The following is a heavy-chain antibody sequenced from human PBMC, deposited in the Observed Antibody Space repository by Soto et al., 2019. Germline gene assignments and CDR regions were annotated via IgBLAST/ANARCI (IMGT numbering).Heavy chain of an antibody. CDR3: AIAPVIAVAGTIFDY. Sequence: QVQLQQWGEGLLKPSETLSLTCAVYGGSFSGYYWSWIRQPPGKGLEGIGEINHSGSTNYNPSLKSRVTISVDTSNNQFPLKRSSETAANTAVYYCAIAPVIAVAGTIFDYWGQGTLLTVSS. D-gene: IGHD6-19*01. V-gene: IGHV4-34*01. J-gene: IGHJ4*02. CDR2: INHSGST. CDR1: GGSFSGYY.